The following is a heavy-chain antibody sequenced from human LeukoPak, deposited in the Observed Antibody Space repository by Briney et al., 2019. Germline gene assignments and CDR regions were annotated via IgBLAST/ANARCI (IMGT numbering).Heavy chain of an antibody. D-gene: IGHD4-17*01. CDR1: GYTFTSYG. J-gene: IGHJ4*02. Sequence: ASVKVSCKASGYTFTSYGISWVRQAPGQGLEWMGWISAYNGNTNYAQKLQGRVTMTTDTSTSTAYMELRSLRSDDTAVYYCASDDSRHAFTVTPPDSWGQGTLVTVSS. CDR2: ISAYNGNT. CDR3: ASDDSRHAFTVTPPDS. V-gene: IGHV1-18*01.